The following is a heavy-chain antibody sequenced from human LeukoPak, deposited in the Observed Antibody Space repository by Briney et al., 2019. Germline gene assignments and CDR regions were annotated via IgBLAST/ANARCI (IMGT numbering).Heavy chain of an antibody. D-gene: IGHD3-10*01. CDR2: IYHSGST. J-gene: IGHJ4*02. CDR3: ARSQGLLWFGELSFPHYFDY. CDR1: GGSISSSNW. Sequence: SETLSLTCAVSGGSISSSNWWSWVRQPPGKGPEWIGEIYHSGSTNYNPSLKSRVTISVDKSKNQFSLKLSSVTAADTAVYYCARSQGLLWFGELSFPHYFDYWGQGTLVTVSS. V-gene: IGHV4-4*02.